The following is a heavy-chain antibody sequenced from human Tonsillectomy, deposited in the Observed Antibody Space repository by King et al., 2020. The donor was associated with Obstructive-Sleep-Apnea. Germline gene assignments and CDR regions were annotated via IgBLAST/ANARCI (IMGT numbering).Heavy chain of an antibody. CDR2: IYPGDSDT. CDR3: ARSIDFGDPSWYFDY. V-gene: IGHV5-51*01. CDR1: GHRFTNYW. J-gene: IGHJ4*02. Sequence: QLVQSRAEVKKAGESLRISCKGSGHRFTNYWIGWMRQMPGKGLEWMGIIYPGDSDTRYSPSFQGQVTISADKSITTAYLQWSSLKASDTAMYYCARSIDFGDPSWYFDYWGQGTLVTVSS. D-gene: IGHD4-17*01.